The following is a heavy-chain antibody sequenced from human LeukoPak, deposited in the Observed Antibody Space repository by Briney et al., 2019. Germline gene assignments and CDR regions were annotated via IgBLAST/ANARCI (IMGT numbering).Heavy chain of an antibody. Sequence: GGSLRLSCAASGFTFSSYAMHWVRQAPGKGLEWVAVIADDGSNTYYADSVKGRFTISRDNSKNTLYLQMNSLRAADTAVYYCARDDREYGPGRRGYFDYWGQGTLVTASS. CDR2: IADDGSNT. D-gene: IGHD3-10*01. J-gene: IGHJ4*02. CDR1: GFTFSSYA. V-gene: IGHV3-30*04. CDR3: ARDDREYGPGRRGYFDY.